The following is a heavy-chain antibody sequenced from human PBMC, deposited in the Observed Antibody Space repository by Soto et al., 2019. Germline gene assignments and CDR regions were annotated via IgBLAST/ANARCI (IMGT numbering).Heavy chain of an antibody. V-gene: IGHV4-59*01. CDR1: GGSISSYY. CDR3: ARDLLYYYGSGTSGGYYYYGMDV. CDR2: IYYSGST. D-gene: IGHD3-10*01. J-gene: IGHJ6*02. Sequence: TSETLSLTCTVSGGSISSYYWSWIRQPPGKGLEWIGYIYYSGSTNYNPSLKSRVTISVDTSKNQFSLKLSSVTAADTAVYYCARDLLYYYGSGTSGGYYYYGMDVWGQGTTVTVSS.